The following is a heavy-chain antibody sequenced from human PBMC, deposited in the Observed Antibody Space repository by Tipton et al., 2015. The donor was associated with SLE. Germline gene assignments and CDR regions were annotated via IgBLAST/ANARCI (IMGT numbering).Heavy chain of an antibody. CDR1: GGSISSSSYY. CDR2: IYYSGST. V-gene: IGHV4-61*05. CDR3: ATGSRTGTTD. D-gene: IGHD1-7*01. Sequence: TLSLTCTVSGGSISSSSYYWGWIRQPPGKGLEWIGYIYYSGSTNYNPSLKSRVTISVDTSKNQFSLKLSSVTAADTAVYYCATGSRTGTTDWGQGTLVTVSS. J-gene: IGHJ4*02.